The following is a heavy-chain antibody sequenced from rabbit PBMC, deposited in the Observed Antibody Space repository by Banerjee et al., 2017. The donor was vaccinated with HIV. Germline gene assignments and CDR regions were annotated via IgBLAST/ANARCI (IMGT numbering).Heavy chain of an antibody. CDR2: IYSSSRNV. V-gene: IGHV1S40*01. CDR3: ARDLAGVIGLKFKL. J-gene: IGHJ4*01. Sequence: QSLEESGGDLVKPGASLTLTCKASGIDFSSYYYMCWVRKAPGKGLEWIGCIYSSSRNVVSASWATGRFAITKASSTTMTLQITSLTTADTATYFCARDLAGVIGLKFKLWGPATLVT. D-gene: IGHD4-1*01. CDR1: GIDFSSYYY.